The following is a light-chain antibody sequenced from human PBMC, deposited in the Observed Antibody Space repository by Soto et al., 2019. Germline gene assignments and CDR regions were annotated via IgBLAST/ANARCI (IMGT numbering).Light chain of an antibody. CDR1: QSVSGNH. Sequence: EIVLTQSTATLSLSPGERATLSCGASQSVSGNHLAWYQQKRGLAPRILIYDAYSRSTGVADRFSGTGSGTDFTLIINRLEPEDAGMYYCQLYGGSQITFGQGTRLEIK. V-gene: IGKV3D-20*01. J-gene: IGKJ5*01. CDR3: QLYGGSQIT. CDR2: DAY.